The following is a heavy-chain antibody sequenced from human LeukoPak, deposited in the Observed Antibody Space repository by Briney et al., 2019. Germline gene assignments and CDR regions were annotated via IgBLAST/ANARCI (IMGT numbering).Heavy chain of an antibody. D-gene: IGHD3-22*01. CDR2: ISSSSSNI. CDR1: GFTFSSYS. CDR3: ARGAYYYED. Sequence: PGGSLRLASAASGFTFSSYSMNWVRQAAGEGLEWVSYISSSSSNIYYADSVKGRFTISRDNAKNSLYLQMNSLRAEDTAVYYCARGAYYYEDWGQGTLVTVSS. J-gene: IGHJ4*02. V-gene: IGHV3-48*01.